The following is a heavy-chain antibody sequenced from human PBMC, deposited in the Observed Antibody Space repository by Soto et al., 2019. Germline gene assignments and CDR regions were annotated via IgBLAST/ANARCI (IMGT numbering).Heavy chain of an antibody. D-gene: IGHD6-19*01. CDR1: GASISSSY. CDR3: ARGPRSGWFDF. J-gene: IGHJ4*02. Sequence: SETLSLTCTVSGASISSSYWSWIRQPPGKGLEWIGYIYYSGSTYYNPSLKSRITISSDTSKNQFSLKLSSVTAADTAMYYCARGPRSGWFDFWGLGTLVTVS. V-gene: IGHV4-59*01. CDR2: IYYSGST.